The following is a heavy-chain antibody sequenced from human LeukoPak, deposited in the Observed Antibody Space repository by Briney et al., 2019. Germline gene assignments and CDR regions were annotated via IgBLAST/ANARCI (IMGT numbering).Heavy chain of an antibody. CDR3: ARHQMAGYSSSCNDH. D-gene: IGHD6-13*01. J-gene: IGHJ5*02. CDR2: ILYSDST. CDR1: GGSINSYY. V-gene: IGHV4-59*08. Sequence: PSETLSLTRTVSGGSINSYYWSWVRQSPGKALEWIGFILYSDSTNYNPSLKSRVSLSVDTSKRQIFLRLTSVSAADTAVYYCARHQMAGYSSSCNDHWGQGILVTVSS.